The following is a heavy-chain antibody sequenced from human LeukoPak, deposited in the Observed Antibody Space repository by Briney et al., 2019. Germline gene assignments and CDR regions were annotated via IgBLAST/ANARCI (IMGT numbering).Heavy chain of an antibody. V-gene: IGHV3-7*04. D-gene: IGHD7-27*01. CDR1: GFTFSRYW. CDR3: GRFTRSGDSVY. J-gene: IGHJ4*02. CDR2: IKQDGSEK. Sequence: PGGSLRLSCAASGFTFSRYWMSWVRHAPGKGLEWVANIKQDGSEKQYVDSVKGRFAISRDNAENSLYLQMNSLKAEDTAVYYCGRFTRSGDSVYWGQGTLVTVSS.